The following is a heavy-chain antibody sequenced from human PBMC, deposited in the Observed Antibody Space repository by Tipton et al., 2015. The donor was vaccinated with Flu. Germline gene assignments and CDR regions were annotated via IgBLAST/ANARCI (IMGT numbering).Heavy chain of an antibody. V-gene: IGHV4-59*08. CDR2: IYYSGST. CDR3: ATSDSGSYYYNY. Sequence: TLSLTCTVSGGSISSYYWSWIRQPAGKGLEWIGYIYYSGSTNYNPSLKSRVTISVDTSKNQFSLKLSSVTAADTAVYYCATSDSGSYYYNYWGQGTLVTISS. CDR1: GGSISSYY. J-gene: IGHJ4*02. D-gene: IGHD1-26*01.